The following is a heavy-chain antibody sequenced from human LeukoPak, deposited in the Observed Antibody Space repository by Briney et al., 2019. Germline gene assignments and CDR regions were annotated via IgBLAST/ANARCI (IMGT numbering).Heavy chain of an antibody. CDR1: GYTFTSYY. CDR2: INPSGGST. Sequence: ASVKVSCKASGYTFTSYYMHWVRQAPGQGLEWMGIINPSGGSTSYAQKFQGRVTMTRDTSTSTVYMELSSLRSEDTAVYYCARVRREIDYVWGSYRRSPFDYWGQGTLVTVSS. D-gene: IGHD3-16*02. V-gene: IGHV1-46*01. CDR3: ARVRREIDYVWGSYRRSPFDY. J-gene: IGHJ4*02.